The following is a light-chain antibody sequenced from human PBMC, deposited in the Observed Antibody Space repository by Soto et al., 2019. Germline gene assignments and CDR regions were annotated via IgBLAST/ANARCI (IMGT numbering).Light chain of an antibody. Sequence: QSALTQPPSVSGAPGQRVTISCTGSSSNIGANYDVHWYQHLPGTAPKLLIYGNSNRPSGVPDRFSGSKSGTSASLAITGLQAEDEADYYCQSYDSSLSAYVFGTGTKVTVL. CDR2: GNS. V-gene: IGLV1-40*01. CDR3: QSYDSSLSAYV. CDR1: SSNIGANYD. J-gene: IGLJ1*01.